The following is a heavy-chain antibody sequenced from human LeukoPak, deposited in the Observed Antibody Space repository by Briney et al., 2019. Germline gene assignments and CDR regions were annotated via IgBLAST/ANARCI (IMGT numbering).Heavy chain of an antibody. V-gene: IGHV4-30-2*01. CDR2: IYHSGST. J-gene: IGHJ4*02. D-gene: IGHD3-22*01. CDR3: ARTLLGDSSGYALDY. CDR1: GGSISSGGYY. Sequence: SETLSLTCTVSGGSISSGGYYWSWIRQPPGKGLEWIGYIYHSGSTYYNPSLKSRVTISVDRSKNQFSLKLSSVTAADTAVYYCARTLLGDSSGYALDYWGQGTLVTVSS.